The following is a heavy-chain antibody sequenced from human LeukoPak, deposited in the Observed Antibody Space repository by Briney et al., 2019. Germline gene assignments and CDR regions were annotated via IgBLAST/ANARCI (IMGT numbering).Heavy chain of an antibody. CDR1: GYTFTSYA. J-gene: IGHJ3*02. Sequence: ASVKVSCKASGYTFTSYAMHWVRQAPGQRLEWMGWINAGNGNTKYSQKFQGRVTITRDTSASTAYMELSSLRSEDTAVYYCARPIGLTENFYDSSGYYYDDPDAFDIWGQGTMVTVSS. CDR2: INAGNGNT. CDR3: ARPIGLTENFYDSSGYYYDDPDAFDI. V-gene: IGHV1-3*01. D-gene: IGHD3-22*01.